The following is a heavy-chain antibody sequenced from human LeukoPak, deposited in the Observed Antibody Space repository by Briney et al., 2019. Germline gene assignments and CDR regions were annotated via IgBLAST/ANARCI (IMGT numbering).Heavy chain of an antibody. CDR2: IYYSGST. D-gene: IGHD3/OR15-3a*01. J-gene: IGHJ6*03. V-gene: IGHV4-59*11. CDR1: GGSISSHY. Sequence: SETLSLTCTVSGGSISSHYWSWIRQPPGKGLEWIGYIYYSGSTNYNPSLKSRVTISVDTSKNQFSLKLSSVNAADTAVYYCARRTNYYYYYYMDVWGKGTTVTVSS. CDR3: ARRTNYYYYYYMDV.